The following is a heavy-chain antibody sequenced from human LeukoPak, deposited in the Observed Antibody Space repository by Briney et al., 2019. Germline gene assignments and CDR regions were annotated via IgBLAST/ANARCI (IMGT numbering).Heavy chain of an antibody. V-gene: IGHV4-34*01. CDR2: IIHDRGTGRGTP. D-gene: IGHD6-13*01. CDR1: GGSFSGNY. Sequence: SETLSLTCAVYGGSFSGNYWSWIRQPPGKGLEWIGEIIHDRGTGRGTPTYNPSLRSRVTMSLDTSKNQFSLKLRSVTAADTAVYYCARGLRQYIAAAGYWGQGTLVTVSS. CDR3: ARGLRQYIAAAGY. J-gene: IGHJ4*02.